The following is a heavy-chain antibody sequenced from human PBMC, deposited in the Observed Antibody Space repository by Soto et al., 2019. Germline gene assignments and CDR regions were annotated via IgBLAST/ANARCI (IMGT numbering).Heavy chain of an antibody. CDR2: IYHSGST. CDR1: GGSISSSNW. D-gene: IGHD3-9*01. Sequence: KSSETLSLTCAVSGGSISSSNWWSWVRQPPGKGLEWIGEIYHSGSTNYSPSLKSRVTISVDKSKNQFSLKLSSVTAADTAVYYCARAIYDILTGYYGDYYYGMDVWGQGTTVTVSS. V-gene: IGHV4-4*02. CDR3: ARAIYDILTGYYGDYYYGMDV. J-gene: IGHJ6*02.